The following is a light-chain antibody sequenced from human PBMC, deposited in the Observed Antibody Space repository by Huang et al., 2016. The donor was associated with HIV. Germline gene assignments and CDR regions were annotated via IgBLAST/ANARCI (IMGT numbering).Light chain of an antibody. CDR1: QSVSSN. CDR3: QQYKTWPQT. J-gene: IGKJ1*01. Sequence: EIVMTQSPASLSVSTGERTTLSCRASQSVSSNIAWYQQKTGRTPRLLIHGASTRATDVPVRFSGSGSGTEFTLTISGLQSEDSAVYYCQQYKTWPQTFGQGTKVEIK. V-gene: IGKV3-15*01. CDR2: GAS.